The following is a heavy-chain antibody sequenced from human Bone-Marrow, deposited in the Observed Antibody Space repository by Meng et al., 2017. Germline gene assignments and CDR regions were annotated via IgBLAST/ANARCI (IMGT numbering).Heavy chain of an antibody. V-gene: IGHV1-2*02. D-gene: IGHD2-21*01. J-gene: IGHJ4*02. CDR2: INPKSGDT. CDR3: ARRVSTVGDLDY. Sequence: QMTLVQSGAGVKHPGASVKVSCKSSGYTFTGHYIYWVRQAPGQGLEWMGWINPKSGDTKYAQNFQGRVTLTRDTSISTAHMELSRLSSDDTAVYYCARRVSTVGDLDYWGQGTLVTVSS. CDR1: GYTFTGHY.